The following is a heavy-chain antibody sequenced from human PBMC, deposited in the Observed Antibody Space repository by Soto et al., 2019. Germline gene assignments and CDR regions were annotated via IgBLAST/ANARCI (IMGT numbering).Heavy chain of an antibody. J-gene: IGHJ3*02. CDR3: AKGIPRITIFGVASPDAFDI. CDR1: GFTFSSYA. CDR2: ISGSGGST. V-gene: IGHV3-23*01. D-gene: IGHD3-3*01. Sequence: GGSLRLSCAASGFTFSSYAMSWVRQAPGKGLEWVSAISGSGGSTYYADSVKGRFTISRDNSKNTLYLQMNSLRAEDTAVYYCAKGIPRITIFGVASPDAFDIWGQGTMVTVSS.